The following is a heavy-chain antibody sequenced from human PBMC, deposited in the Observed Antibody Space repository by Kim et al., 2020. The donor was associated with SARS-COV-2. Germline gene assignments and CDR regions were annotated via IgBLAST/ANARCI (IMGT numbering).Heavy chain of an antibody. V-gene: IGHV4-59*01. J-gene: IGHJ4*02. CDR3: VRSGSYYNFPLYYFDY. Sequence: LKRRVTISVDTYKNQFSLKLSSVTAADTAVYYCVRSGSYYNFPLYYFDYWGQGTLVTVSS. D-gene: IGHD3-10*01.